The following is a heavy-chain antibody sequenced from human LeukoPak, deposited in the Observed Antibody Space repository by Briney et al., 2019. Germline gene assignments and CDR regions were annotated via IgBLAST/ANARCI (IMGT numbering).Heavy chain of an antibody. Sequence: PSQTLSLTXTVSGGSISSYYWSWIRQPAGKGLEWIGRIYTSGSTNYNPSLKSRVTMSVDTSKNQFSLKLSSVTAADTAVYYCATGLLEPPRYWGQGTLVTVSS. J-gene: IGHJ4*02. CDR3: ATGLLEPPRY. D-gene: IGHD1-1*01. V-gene: IGHV4-4*07. CDR1: GGSISSYY. CDR2: IYTSGST.